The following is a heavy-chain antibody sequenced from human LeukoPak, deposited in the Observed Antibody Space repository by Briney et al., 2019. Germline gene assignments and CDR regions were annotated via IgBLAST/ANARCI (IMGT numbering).Heavy chain of an antibody. CDR3: ARLSFSSSWYGSYYYYMDV. D-gene: IGHD6-13*01. CDR1: GYTFTSYD. J-gene: IGHJ6*03. CDR2: MNPNSGNT. V-gene: IGHV1-8*01. Sequence: ASVKVSCKASGYTFTSYDINWVRQAPGQGLEWMGWMNPNSGNTGYAQKFQGRVTMTRNTSISTAYMELSSLRSEDTAVYYCARLSFSSSWYGSYYYYMDVWGKGTTVTVSS.